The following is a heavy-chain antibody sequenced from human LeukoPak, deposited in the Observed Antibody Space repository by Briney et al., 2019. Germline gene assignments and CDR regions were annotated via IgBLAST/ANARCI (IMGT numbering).Heavy chain of an antibody. CDR2: ISSSGTTI. CDR1: GFTFSSYE. Sequence: GESLRLSCAAPGFTFSSYEMNWVRQAPGKGREWVSYISSSGTTIYYADSVKGRFTITRDNAKNSLYLQMTSLRAEDTAVYYCARDSTSLPIWGKGTTVTVSS. J-gene: IGHJ6*04. V-gene: IGHV3-48*03. CDR3: ARDSTSLPI. D-gene: IGHD2-2*01.